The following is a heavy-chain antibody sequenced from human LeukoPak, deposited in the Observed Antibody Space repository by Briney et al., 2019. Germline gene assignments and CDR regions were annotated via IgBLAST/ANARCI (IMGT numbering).Heavy chain of an antibody. J-gene: IGHJ4*02. CDR1: GFTVSSNY. D-gene: IGHD2-8*01. CDR3: ARRKTNGWSIDY. V-gene: IGHV3-53*01. Sequence: PGGSLRLSCAASGFTVSSNYMSWVRQSPGKGLEWVSIIYSGGGTLYADSVKGRFTISRDNSKNTVYLQMNSLRAEDTAVYYCARRKTNGWSIDYWGQGTLVTVSS. CDR2: IYSGGGT.